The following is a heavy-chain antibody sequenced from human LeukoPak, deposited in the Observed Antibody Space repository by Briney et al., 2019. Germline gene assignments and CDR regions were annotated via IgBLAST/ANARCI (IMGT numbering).Heavy chain of an antibody. CDR3: ARRLFHWYFDL. Sequence: TLSLTYTVSGGSISSGDYYWSWIRQPPGKGLEWIGYIYYSGSTYYNPSLKSRVTISVDTSKNQFSLKLSSVTAADTAVYYCARRLFHWYFDLWGRGTLVTVSS. J-gene: IGHJ2*01. V-gene: IGHV4-30-4*08. CDR2: IYYSGST. CDR1: GGSISSGDYY.